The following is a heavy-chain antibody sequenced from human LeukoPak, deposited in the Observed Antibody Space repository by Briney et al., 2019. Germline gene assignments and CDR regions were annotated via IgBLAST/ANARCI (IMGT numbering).Heavy chain of an antibody. CDR2: IYPGDSDT. CDR1: GDTFNNYW. D-gene: IGHD6-19*01. CDR3: ARRVGSSLQFWS. V-gene: IGHV5-51*01. Sequence: GESLKISFMVSGDTFNNYWIGWVRQMPGKGLEWVGIIYPGDSDTRYSPSFQGQVTFSADKSITTAYLQWSSLKASDTAMYYCARRVGSSLQFWSWGQGTLVTVSS. J-gene: IGHJ5*02.